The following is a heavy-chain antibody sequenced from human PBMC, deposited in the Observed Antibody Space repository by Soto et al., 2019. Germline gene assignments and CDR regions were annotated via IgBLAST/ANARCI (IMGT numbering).Heavy chain of an antibody. V-gene: IGHV5-51*01. CDR2: IYPGDSDT. D-gene: IGHD3-16*02. J-gene: IGHJ4*02. CDR3: ARSAYDYIWGSYREPYYFDY. CDR1: GYSFTSYW. Sequence: GESLKISCKGSGYSFTSYWIGWVRQMPGKGLEWMGIIYPGDSDTRYSPSFQGQVTISADKSISTAYLQWSSLKASDTAMYYCARSAYDYIWGSYREPYYFDYWGQGTLVTVSS.